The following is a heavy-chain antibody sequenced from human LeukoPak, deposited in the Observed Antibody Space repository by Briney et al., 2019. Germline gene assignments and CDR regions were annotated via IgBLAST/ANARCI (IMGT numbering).Heavy chain of an antibody. J-gene: IGHJ5*02. CDR1: GGSLSSSSYY. Sequence: SETLSLTCTVSGGSLSSSSYYWGWIRQPPGTGLEWLGSIYYSGSTYYDPSLKSRVTISVDTSKNQFSLKLSSVTAADTAVYYCVAEARGGIAAWFDPWGQGTLVTVSS. V-gene: IGHV4-39*01. CDR3: VAEARGGIAAWFDP. D-gene: IGHD6-6*01. CDR2: IYYSGST.